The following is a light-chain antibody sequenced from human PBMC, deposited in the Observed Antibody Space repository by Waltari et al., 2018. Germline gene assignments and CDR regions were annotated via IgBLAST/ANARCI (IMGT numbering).Light chain of an antibody. V-gene: IGLV2-8*01. CDR3: SSFAGYNTPFV. CDR2: EVS. J-gene: IGLJ1*01. Sequence: QSALTQPPSASGSPGQSVTISCTGTSSDVGRYNYVSWYQHHPGEAPKLIISEVSKRPSWVPDRFSGSKSGNTASLTVSGLQPEDEADYYCSSFAGYNTPFVFGTGTKVTVL. CDR1: SSDVGRYNY.